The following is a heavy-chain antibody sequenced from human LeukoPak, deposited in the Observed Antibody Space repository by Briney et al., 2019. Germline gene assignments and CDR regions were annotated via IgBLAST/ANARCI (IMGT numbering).Heavy chain of an antibody. CDR3: ARGPYSYGYLNWFDP. CDR2: INPNSGGT. D-gene: IGHD5-18*01. Sequence: ASVKVSCKASGYTFTGYYMHWVRQAPGQGLEWMGWINPNSGGTNYAQKFQGRVTMTRDTSISTAYMELSRLRSDDTAVYYCARGPYSYGYLNWFDPWGQGTLVTVSS. J-gene: IGHJ5*02. CDR1: GYTFTGYY. V-gene: IGHV1-2*02.